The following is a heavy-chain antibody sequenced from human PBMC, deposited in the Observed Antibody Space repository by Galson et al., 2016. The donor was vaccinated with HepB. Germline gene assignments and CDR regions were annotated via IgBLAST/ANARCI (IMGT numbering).Heavy chain of an antibody. J-gene: IGHJ5*02. CDR2: ISGSTTYT. V-gene: IGHV3-11*06. CDR3: ARDSGSSGNHWFDP. CDR1: GFTFSDYY. Sequence: SLRLSCAASGFTFSDYYMNWIRQAPGKGLEWLSYISGSTTYTNYADSVKGRFTISRDNAKDSVYLQMNSLRAEDTAMYYCARDSGSSGNHWFDPWGQGTLVTVSS. D-gene: IGHD6-19*01.